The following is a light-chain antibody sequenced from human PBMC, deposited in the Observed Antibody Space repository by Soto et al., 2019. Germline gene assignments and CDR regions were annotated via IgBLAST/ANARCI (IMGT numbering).Light chain of an antibody. Sequence: DVQITQSPSTLSASVGHRVTITFPSSQSISSWLAWYQQKPGKAPKLLIYDASSLESGVPSRFSGSGSGTEFTLTISSLQTDDFATYYCQQYNSYQGTFGQGTKVDIK. CDR3: QQYNSYQGT. CDR2: DAS. J-gene: IGKJ1*01. CDR1: QSISSW. V-gene: IGKV1-5*01.